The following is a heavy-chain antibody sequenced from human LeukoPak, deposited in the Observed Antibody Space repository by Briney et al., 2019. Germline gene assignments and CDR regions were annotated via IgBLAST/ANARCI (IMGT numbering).Heavy chain of an antibody. CDR2: VFHSGST. V-gene: IGHV4-39*01. J-gene: IGHJ4*02. CDR3: TRRRAYESPDF. D-gene: IGHD5-12*01. CDR1: GDSIKSNSHY. Sequence: SETLSLTCSVSGDSIKSNSHYWGWVRQPPGKGLEWIGSVFHSGSTSYNPSLKSRLTMSVDTSKNQFSLQLTSMTAADTALYFCTRRRAYESPDFWGQGTLVTVPS.